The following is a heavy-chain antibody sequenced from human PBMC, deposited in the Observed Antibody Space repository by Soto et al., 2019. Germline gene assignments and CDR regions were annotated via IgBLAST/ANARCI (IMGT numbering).Heavy chain of an antibody. CDR3: ARGRSVLVATPVY. CDR2: IYYSGST. D-gene: IGHD5-12*01. J-gene: IGHJ4*02. Sequence: KPSETLSLTCTVSGGSISSYYWSWIRQPPGKGLEWIGYIYYSGSTNYNPSLKSRVTISVDTSKNQFSLKLSSVTAADTAVYYCARGRSVLVATPVYWGQGTLVTVSS. CDR1: GGSISSYY. V-gene: IGHV4-59*01.